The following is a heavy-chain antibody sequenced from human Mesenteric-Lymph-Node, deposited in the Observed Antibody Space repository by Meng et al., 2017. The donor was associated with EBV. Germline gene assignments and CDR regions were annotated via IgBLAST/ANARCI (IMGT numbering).Heavy chain of an antibody. CDR2: VYYSRNT. J-gene: IGHJ4*02. D-gene: IGHD6-19*01. Sequence: QVRPQEAGPGLLKASVTLSCTGSGYGCSSNINNRARESIRQRPGWMLGIVGSVYYSRNTNYNPSIESLVSKSVDKSENQFSLNLSSVTAADTAVYSGARVGQWLPIDYWGQGTLVTVSS. V-gene: IGHV4-39*07. CDR3: ARVGQWLPIDY. CDR1: GCSSNINNRA.